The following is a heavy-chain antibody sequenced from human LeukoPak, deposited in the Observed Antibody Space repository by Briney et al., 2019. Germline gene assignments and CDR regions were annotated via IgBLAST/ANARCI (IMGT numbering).Heavy chain of an antibody. CDR1: GFTFSSYS. CDR3: ARVGGRVAAAGTNY. D-gene: IGHD6-13*01. J-gene: IGHJ4*02. Sequence: PGGSLRLSCAASGFTFSSYSMNWVRQAPGKGLEWVSSISSSSYIYYADSVKGRFTISRDNAKNSLYLQMNSLRAEDTAVYYCARVGGRVAAAGTNYWGQGTLVTVSS. V-gene: IGHV3-21*01. CDR2: ISSSSYI.